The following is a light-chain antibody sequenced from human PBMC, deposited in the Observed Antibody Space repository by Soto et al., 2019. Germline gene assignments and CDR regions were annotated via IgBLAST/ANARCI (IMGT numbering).Light chain of an antibody. CDR1: QGISSW. J-gene: IGKJ4*01. CDR3: QQANSFPLT. V-gene: IGKV1-12*01. Sequence: DIQMTQSPSSVSASVGDRVTITCRASQGISSWLAWYQRKAGKAPKLLIYIASSLQSGVPSRFSGSGSGTDFTLSISSLQPEDFATYYCQQANSFPLTFGGGTKVEIK. CDR2: IAS.